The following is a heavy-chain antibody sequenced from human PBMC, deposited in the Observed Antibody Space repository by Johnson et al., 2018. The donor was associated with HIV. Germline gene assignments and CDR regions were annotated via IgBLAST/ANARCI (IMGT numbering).Heavy chain of an antibody. CDR1: GFIFSDYD. CDR2: ISSSGSTI. D-gene: IGHD2-2*01. V-gene: IGHV3-11*04. Sequence: QVQLVESGGGLVQPGGSLRLSCAASGFIFSDYDMSWIRQAPGKGLEWVSYISSSGSTIYYADSVEGRFTISRDNAKNSLYLQMNSLRAEDTAVYYCARNGLIPAAKGVAFDIWGQGTTVTVSS. J-gene: IGHJ3*02. CDR3: ARNGLIPAAKGVAFDI.